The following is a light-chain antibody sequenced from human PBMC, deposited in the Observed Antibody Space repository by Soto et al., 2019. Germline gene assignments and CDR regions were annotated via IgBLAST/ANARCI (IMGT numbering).Light chain of an antibody. Sequence: DIQMTQSPSSLSASIGDRVTITCQASQDITNNLNWYQQKRGKAPKVLIYDASNLERGVPFRFNGSGSGTQFTLTMSRLQPEDTSTYCCQQYFTLYTVGQGTKLEIK. V-gene: IGKV1-33*01. CDR2: DAS. CDR3: QQYFTLYT. J-gene: IGKJ2*01. CDR1: QDITNN.